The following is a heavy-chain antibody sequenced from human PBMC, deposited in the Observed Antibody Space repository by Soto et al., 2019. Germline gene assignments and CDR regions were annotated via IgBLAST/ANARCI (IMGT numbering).Heavy chain of an antibody. Sequence: VYQKNKKGLEWLAIIYPSGSRTIYSPSFQGQVTISADKSISTAYLQWTSLKASDTAIYYCAKDGNRARVAVSAFLGNGTPVTVSS. D-gene: IGHD2-21*01. V-gene: IGHV5-51*07. CDR2: IYPSGSRT. CDR3: AKDGNRARVAVSAF. J-gene: IGHJ6*04.